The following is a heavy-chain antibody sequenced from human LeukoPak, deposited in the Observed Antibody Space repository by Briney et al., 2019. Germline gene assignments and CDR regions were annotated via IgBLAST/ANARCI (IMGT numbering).Heavy chain of an antibody. J-gene: IGHJ5*02. Sequence: SETLSLTCTVSGGSISSYYWSWIRQPPGKGLEWIGYIYYSGSTNYNPSLKSRVTISVDTSKNQFSLKLSSVTAADTAVYYCARDQGSSSWYSADWFDPWGQGTLVTVSS. D-gene: IGHD6-13*01. CDR3: ARDQGSSSWYSADWFDP. CDR2: IYYSGST. V-gene: IGHV4-59*01. CDR1: GGSISSYY.